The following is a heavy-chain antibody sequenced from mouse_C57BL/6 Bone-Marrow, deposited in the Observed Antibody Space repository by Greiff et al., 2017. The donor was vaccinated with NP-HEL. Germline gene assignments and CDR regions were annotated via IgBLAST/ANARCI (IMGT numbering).Heavy chain of an antibody. Sequence: VQLQQPVAELVRPGASVKLSCTASGFNFKNSYMHWVKQRPEQGLEWIGRIDPANGNTKYAPKFQGKATITADPTSNTTYLQLSSLTSEDTAIYYSARERDYDDYAMDYWGQGTSVTVSS. J-gene: IGHJ4*01. D-gene: IGHD2-4*01. CDR1: GFNFKNSY. V-gene: IGHV14-3*01. CDR3: ARERDYDDYAMDY. CDR2: IDPANGNT.